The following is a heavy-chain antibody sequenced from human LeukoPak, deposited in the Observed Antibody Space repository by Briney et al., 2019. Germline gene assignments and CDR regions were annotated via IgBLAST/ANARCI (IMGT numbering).Heavy chain of an antibody. Sequence: SETLSLTCAVYGGSLIGYYWNWIRQPPGKGLEWIGEINHSGSTNCIPSLKSRVTISVDTSKNQFSLKLSSVTAADTAVYYCAKTRTYYDSSKGAFDIWGQGTTVTVSS. J-gene: IGHJ3*02. CDR1: GGSLIGYY. V-gene: IGHV4-34*01. CDR2: INHSGST. D-gene: IGHD3-22*01. CDR3: AKTRTYYDSSKGAFDI.